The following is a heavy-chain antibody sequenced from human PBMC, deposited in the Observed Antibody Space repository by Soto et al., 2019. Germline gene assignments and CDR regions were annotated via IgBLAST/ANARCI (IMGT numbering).Heavy chain of an antibody. Sequence: FLRFSCAVSGFTLSNYVRNWVRQDPGKGLKWVANVKQDGSEKYYVDSEKGRFTISRDNAKNSQYLQMKSLRVDDTAFYYCVRMRFGACSNYFGNGGQGTLVTVFS. CDR2: VKQDGSEK. CDR3: VRMRFGACSNYFGN. CDR1: GFTLSNYV. J-gene: IGHJ4*01. V-gene: IGHV3-7*01. D-gene: IGHD3-10*01.